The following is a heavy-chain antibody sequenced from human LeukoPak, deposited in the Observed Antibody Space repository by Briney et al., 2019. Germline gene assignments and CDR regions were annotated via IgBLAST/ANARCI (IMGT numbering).Heavy chain of an antibody. CDR2: IYPGDSDT. CDR1: GYSFTNSW. V-gene: IGHV5-51*01. Sequence: GESLKISCTASGYSFTNSWIGWVRQLPGKGLEWMGNIYPGDSDTRYSPSFKGQVTISADKSSSSAYLQWSSLKASDTAMYYCARQEYCSGGSCYTWFDPWGQGTLVTVSS. CDR3: ARQEYCSGGSCYTWFDP. J-gene: IGHJ5*02. D-gene: IGHD2-15*01.